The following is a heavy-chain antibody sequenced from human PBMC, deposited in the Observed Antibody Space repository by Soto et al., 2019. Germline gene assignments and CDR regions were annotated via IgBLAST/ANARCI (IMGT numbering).Heavy chain of an antibody. CDR2: LYWDDAK. CDR3: SHSVVAGLGYYFDY. D-gene: IGHD6-19*01. J-gene: IGHJ4*02. CDR1: VFSLSSTRAA. Sequence: QITLKESGPTLVKPTQTLTLTCTFSVFSLSSTRAAVGWIRQPPGQDLEWLALLYWDDAKRYSPFMKSRLTITKDPSKHQVVLTMTNMDPGDTATYYCSHSVVAGLGYYFDYWGQGTLVTVSS. V-gene: IGHV2-5*02.